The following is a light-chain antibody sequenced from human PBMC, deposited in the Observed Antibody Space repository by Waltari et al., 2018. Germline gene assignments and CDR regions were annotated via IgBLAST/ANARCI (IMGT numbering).Light chain of an antibody. J-gene: IGLJ2*01. CDR3: SSYASSTTVL. V-gene: IGLV2-14*03. CDR1: SSAIGDYNY. CDR2: DVS. Sequence: QSALTQPASVSGSPGQSITISCTGTSSAIGDYNYVSWYKEHPGKAPKLMIYDVSNRPSGVSNRFSGSKSGNTASLTISGLQAEDEGHYYCSSYASSTTVLFGGGTKLTVL.